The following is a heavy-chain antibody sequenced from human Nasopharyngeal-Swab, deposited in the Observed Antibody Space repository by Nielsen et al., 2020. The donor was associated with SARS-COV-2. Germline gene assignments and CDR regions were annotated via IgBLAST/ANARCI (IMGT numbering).Heavy chain of an antibody. D-gene: IGHD2-2*01. CDR1: GDSISSYY. Sequence: SETLSLTCTVSGDSISSYYWSWIRQPPGKGLEWIGPIYYSGRANYDPSLKSRVTMSVDTSNNQFSLKLSFVTAADTAVYYCARTSKYQLRSGGGYYYYMDVWGKGTTVTVSS. CDR2: IYYSGRA. J-gene: IGHJ6*03. CDR3: ARTSKYQLRSGGGYYYYMDV. V-gene: IGHV4-59*01.